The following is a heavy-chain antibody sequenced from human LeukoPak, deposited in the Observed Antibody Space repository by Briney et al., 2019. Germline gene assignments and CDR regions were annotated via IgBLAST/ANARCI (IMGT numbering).Heavy chain of an antibody. CDR2: ISSSSSYI. J-gene: IGHJ4*02. D-gene: IGHD5-12*01. V-gene: IGHV3-21*01. Sequence: GGSLRLSCAASGFTFSSYEMNWVRQAPGKGLEWVSSISSSSSYIYYADSVRGRFTISRDNAKNSLYLQMNSLRAEDTALYYCAHSSGYAYGLDSWGQGTLVTVSS. CDR1: GFTFSSYE. CDR3: AHSSGYAYGLDS.